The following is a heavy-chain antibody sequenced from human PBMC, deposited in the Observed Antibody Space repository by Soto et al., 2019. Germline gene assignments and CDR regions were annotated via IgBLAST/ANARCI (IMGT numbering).Heavy chain of an antibody. D-gene: IGHD6-19*01. CDR2: INHSGST. V-gene: IGHV4-34*01. J-gene: IGHJ4*02. CDR3: ARGTGSGWTLDY. Sequence: PSETLSLTCAVYGGSFSGYYWSWIRQPPGKGLEWIGEINHSGSTNYNPSLKSRVTISVDTSKNQFSLKLSSVTAADTAVYYCARGTGSGWTLDYWGQGTLVTVSS. CDR1: GGSFSGYY.